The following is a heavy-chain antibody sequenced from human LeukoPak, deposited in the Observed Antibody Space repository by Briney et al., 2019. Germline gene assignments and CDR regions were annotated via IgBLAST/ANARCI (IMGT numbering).Heavy chain of an antibody. V-gene: IGHV4-39*01. CDR2: IYYSGST. CDR1: GGSISSSSYY. J-gene: IGHJ4*02. D-gene: IGHD3-22*01. Sequence: SETLSLTCTVSGGSISSSSYYWGWIRQPPGKGLEWIGSIYYSGSTYYNPSLKSRVTISVDTSKNQFSLKLSSVTAAHTAVYYCARRGSSGRSFDYWGQGTLVTVSS. CDR3: ARRGSSGRSFDY.